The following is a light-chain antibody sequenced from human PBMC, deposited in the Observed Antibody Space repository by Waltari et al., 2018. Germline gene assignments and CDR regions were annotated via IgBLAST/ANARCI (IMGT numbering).Light chain of an antibody. CDR2: EVN. CDR1: SSDVGGYNY. Sequence: QSALPQPPSASGSPGQSVTISCTGTSSDVGGYNYVSWYQHHPGKAPKLMISEVNTRPSGVPDRFSGSKSGNTASLTVSGLQADDEADYYCTSYAGSHNWVFGGGTKLTVL. J-gene: IGLJ2*01. CDR3: TSYAGSHNWV. V-gene: IGLV2-8*01.